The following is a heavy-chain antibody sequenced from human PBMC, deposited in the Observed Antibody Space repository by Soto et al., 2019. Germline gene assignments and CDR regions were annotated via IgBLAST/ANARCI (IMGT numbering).Heavy chain of an antibody. V-gene: IGHV3-15*01. J-gene: IGHJ5*02. CDR3: GNGGWFDP. D-gene: IGHD3-16*01. Sequence: EVRLVESGGGLVNTGGSLRLSCAASGFTFSNAWMTWVRQAPGKGLEWVGLIKSRTDGGTPDYAAPVKGRFTISRDDSKNTLYLQMNSLKTEDTAVYYCGNGGWFDPWGQGTLVTVSS. CDR2: IKSRTDGGTP. CDR1: GFTFSNAW.